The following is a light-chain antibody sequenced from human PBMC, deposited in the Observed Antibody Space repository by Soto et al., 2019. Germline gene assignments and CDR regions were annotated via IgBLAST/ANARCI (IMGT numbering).Light chain of an antibody. J-gene: IGLJ1*01. CDR2: EVS. CDR1: SSDVGGYNY. Sequence: QSALTQPPSASGSPGQSVTISCTGTSSDVGGYNYVSWYQQHPGKAPKLMIYEVSKRPSGVPGRFSGSKSGNTASLTVSGLQAEDEADYYCSSFAGSNNYVFGIGTKVTVL. CDR3: SSFAGSNNYV. V-gene: IGLV2-8*01.